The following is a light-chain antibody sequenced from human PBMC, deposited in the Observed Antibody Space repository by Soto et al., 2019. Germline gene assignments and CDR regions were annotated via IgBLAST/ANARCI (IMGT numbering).Light chain of an antibody. V-gene: IGLV2-8*01. Sequence: QSALTQPPSASGSPGQSVTISCTGTSSDVGDYNYVSWYQQHPGKAPKLMIYDVSERPSGVPDRFSGSKSGNTASLTVSGLQAEDEADYYCSSYAGSNNVVFGGGTKLTFL. CDR3: SSYAGSNNVV. J-gene: IGLJ2*01. CDR1: SSDVGDYNY. CDR2: DVS.